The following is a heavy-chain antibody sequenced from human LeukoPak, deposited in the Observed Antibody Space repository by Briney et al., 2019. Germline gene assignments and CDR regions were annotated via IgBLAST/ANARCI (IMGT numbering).Heavy chain of an antibody. V-gene: IGHV3-30*02. CDR3: AKDNYGGIDF. CDR1: GFSFTYSA. J-gene: IGHJ4*02. D-gene: IGHD4-23*01. Sequence: GGSLRLSCAASGFSFTYSAMHWVRQAPGKGLEWVTCIHFDGSAQFYADSVNGRFTISKDNSKNTLYLQMNSLRAEDTAVYYCAKDNYGGIDFWGQGTLVTVSS. CDR2: IHFDGSAQ.